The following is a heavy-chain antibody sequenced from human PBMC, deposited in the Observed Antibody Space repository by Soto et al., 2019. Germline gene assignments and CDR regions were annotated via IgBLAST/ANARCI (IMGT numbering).Heavy chain of an antibody. Sequence: GGSLRLSCAASGFTFSSYAMSWVRQAPGKGLEWVSAISGSGGSTYYADSVKGRFTISRDNSKNTLYLQMNSRRAEDTAVYYCAKRGSIIGVVSYYFDYWGQGTLVTVSS. J-gene: IGHJ4*02. CDR3: AKRGSIIGVVSYYFDY. V-gene: IGHV3-23*01. CDR1: GFTFSSYA. D-gene: IGHD3-3*01. CDR2: ISGSGGST.